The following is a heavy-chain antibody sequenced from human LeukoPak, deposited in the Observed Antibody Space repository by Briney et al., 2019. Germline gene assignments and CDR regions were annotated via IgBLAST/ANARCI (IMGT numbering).Heavy chain of an antibody. CDR1: GYTFTHYG. V-gene: IGHV3-30*03. Sequence: AGGSLRLSCVISGYTFTHYGFHWVRQAPGKALEWVAYISYDGNNKYEDSVKGRFTISRDNSKSTLHLQMNGLRAEDTAVYYCAREYYFYHMDGWGKGTTVTVSS. CDR2: ISYDGNNK. CDR3: AREYYFYHMDG. J-gene: IGHJ6*03.